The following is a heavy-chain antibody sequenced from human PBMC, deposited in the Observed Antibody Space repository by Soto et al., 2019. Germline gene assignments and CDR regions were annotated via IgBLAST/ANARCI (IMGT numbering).Heavy chain of an antibody. Sequence: SETLSLTCTVSGGSISSSSYYWGWIRQPPGKGLEWIGSIYYSGSTYYNPSLKSRVTISVDTSKNQFSLKLSSVTAADTAVYYCARQGRRGETFMRQLWFWFDYWGQGTLVTVSS. CDR2: IYYSGST. J-gene: IGHJ4*02. V-gene: IGHV4-39*01. CDR3: ARQGRRGETFMRQLWFWFDY. D-gene: IGHD5-18*01. CDR1: GGSISSSSYY.